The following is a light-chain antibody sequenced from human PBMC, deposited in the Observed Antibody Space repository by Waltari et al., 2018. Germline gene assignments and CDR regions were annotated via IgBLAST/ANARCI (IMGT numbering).Light chain of an antibody. J-gene: IGLJ1*01. CDR1: SRDVGNYHL. CDR2: DVS. Sequence: QSALTQPASVSGSPGQSIPISCTGTSRDVGNYHLLPWYQQHPGKAPKVVIFDVSYRPSGVSNRFSGSKSGNTASLTISGLQAEDEADYYCTSYTSSHSLVFGTGTKVTVL. V-gene: IGLV2-14*03. CDR3: TSYTSSHSLV.